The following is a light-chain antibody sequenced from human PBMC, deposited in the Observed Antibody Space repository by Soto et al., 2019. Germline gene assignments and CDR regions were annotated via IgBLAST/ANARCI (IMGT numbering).Light chain of an antibody. V-gene: IGKV1-9*01. J-gene: IGKJ4*01. CDR1: QDIAIY. CDR2: AAS. CDR3: QQDRMYTST. Sequence: IQLTQSPSSLSASVGDRVTITCRASQDIAIYLAWYQQKPGEAPKLLIYAASTLYGGVPSRFSGSGSGRDFALTITSLQAENFETYYCQQDRMYTSTFGGGT.